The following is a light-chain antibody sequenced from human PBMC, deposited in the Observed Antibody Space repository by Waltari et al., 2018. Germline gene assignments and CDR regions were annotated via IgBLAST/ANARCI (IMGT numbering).Light chain of an antibody. CDR3: QQYNNWPRT. Sequence: EIVLTQSPATLSLSPGERATLSCRASQSVSSYLVWYQQKPGQTPRLLIYGASNRATGIPARFSGSGSGTEFTLTISSLQSEDFAVYYCQQYNNWPRTFGQGTKVEIK. J-gene: IGKJ1*01. CDR1: QSVSSY. CDR2: GAS. V-gene: IGKV3D-15*01.